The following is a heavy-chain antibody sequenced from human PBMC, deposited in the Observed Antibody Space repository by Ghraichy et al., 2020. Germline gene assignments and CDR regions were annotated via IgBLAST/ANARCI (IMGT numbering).Heavy chain of an antibody. CDR1: GFTFNSYW. J-gene: IGHJ4*02. V-gene: IGHV3-74*01. CDR2: INADASYI. Sequence: GGSLRLSCAASGFTFNSYWIHWIRQGPGKGLVWVSRINADASYINYADSVKGRFTIYRDNAKNTLYLQMSSLTVEDTAVYYCVRGSGSYYFDYWGQGTLDTVSS. D-gene: IGHD6-19*01. CDR3: VRGSGSYYFDY.